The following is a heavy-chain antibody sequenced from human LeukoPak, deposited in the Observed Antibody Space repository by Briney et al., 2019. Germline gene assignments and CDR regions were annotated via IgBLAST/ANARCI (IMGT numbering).Heavy chain of an antibody. V-gene: IGHV4-4*07. CDR2: IYTSGST. D-gene: IGHD2-21*02. CDR1: GGSISSYY. J-gene: IGHJ4*02. Sequence: PSETLSLTCTVSGGSISSYYWSWIRQPAGKGLEWMGRIYTSGSTNCNPSLKSRVTISVDTSKNQFSLKLSSVTAADTAVYSCARHWGSCHGGGDDCYTFDYWGQGTLVTVSS. CDR3: ARHWGSCHGGGDDCYTFDY.